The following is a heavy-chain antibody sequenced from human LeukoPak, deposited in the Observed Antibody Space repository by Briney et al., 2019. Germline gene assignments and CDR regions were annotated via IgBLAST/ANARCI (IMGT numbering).Heavy chain of an antibody. CDR1: GFTVSTKY. Sequence: GGSLRLSCAASGFTVSTKYMSWVRQSPVKGLEWVSITYSGGVTYYADSVRGRFTISRDNSKSTMDLQMDSLRADDTAIYYCAREKSRGGDFYGMDVWGQGTTVTVSS. CDR3: AREKSRGGDFYGMDV. V-gene: IGHV3-53*01. D-gene: IGHD2-15*01. J-gene: IGHJ6*02. CDR2: TYSGGVT.